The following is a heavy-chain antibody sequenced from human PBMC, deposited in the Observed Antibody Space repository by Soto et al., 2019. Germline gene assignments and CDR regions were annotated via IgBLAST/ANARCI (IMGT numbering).Heavy chain of an antibody. J-gene: IGHJ6*02. D-gene: IGHD3-9*01. Sequence: PGGSLRLSCAASGFTFSSYAMHWVRQAPGKGLEWVAVISYDGSNKYYADSVKGRITISRDNSKNTLYLQMNSLRAEDTAVYYCARERTSLRYFPYGMDFWGQGTTVTVSS. V-gene: IGHV3-30-3*01. CDR2: ISYDGSNK. CDR3: ARERTSLRYFPYGMDF. CDR1: GFTFSSYA.